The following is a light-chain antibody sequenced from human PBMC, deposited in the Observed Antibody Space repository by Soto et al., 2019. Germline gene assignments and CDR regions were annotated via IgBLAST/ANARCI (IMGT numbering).Light chain of an antibody. V-gene: IGKV4-1*01. J-gene: IGKJ1*01. CDR2: WAS. CDR1: QSVLYSSNNKNY. CDR3: QQYYSTPWT. Sequence: DIVMTQSPDSLAVSLGERATINCKSSQSVLYSSNNKNYLAWYQQQQGQPPKLLIYWASTRESGVPDRFSGSGSGTDFTLTISSLQAEDVAVYYFQQYYSTPWTFGQGTKVEIK.